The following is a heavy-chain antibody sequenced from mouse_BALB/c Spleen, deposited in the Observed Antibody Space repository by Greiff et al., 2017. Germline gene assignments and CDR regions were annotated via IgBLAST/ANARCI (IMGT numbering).Heavy chain of an antibody. Sequence: EVHLVESGPELVKPGASVKIPCKASGYTFTDYNMDWVKQSHGKSLEWIGDINPNNGGTIYNQKFKGKATLTVDKSSSTAYMELRSLTSEDTAVYYCARWIDAMDYWGQGTSVTVSS. V-gene: IGHV1-18*01. CDR1: GYTFTDYN. J-gene: IGHJ4*01. CDR2: INPNNGGT. CDR3: ARWIDAMDY.